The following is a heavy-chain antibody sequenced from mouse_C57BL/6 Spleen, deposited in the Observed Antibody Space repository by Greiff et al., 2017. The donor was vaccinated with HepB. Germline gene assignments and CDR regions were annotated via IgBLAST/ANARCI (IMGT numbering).Heavy chain of an antibody. D-gene: IGHD2-5*01. CDR3: ARSYYSNSPFAY. CDR2: ISSGSSTI. J-gene: IGHJ3*01. Sequence: DVKLVESGGGLVKPGGSLKLSCAASGFTFSDYGMHWVRQAPEKGLEWVAYISSGSSTIYYADTVKGRFTISRDNAKNTLFLQMTSLRSEDTAMYYCARSYYSNSPFAYWGQGTLVTVSA. V-gene: IGHV5-17*01. CDR1: GFTFSDYG.